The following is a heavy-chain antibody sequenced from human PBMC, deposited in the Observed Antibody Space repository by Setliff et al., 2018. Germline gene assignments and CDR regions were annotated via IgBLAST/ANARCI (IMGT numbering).Heavy chain of an antibody. CDR1: GGSISSSSYY. CDR2: IYYSGST. J-gene: IGHJ6*02. CDR3: ARQAPSSSWTYYYYYGMDV. D-gene: IGHD6-13*01. Sequence: SETLSLTCTVSGGSISSSSYYWGWIRQPPGKGLEWIGSIYYSGSTYYTPSLKSRVTISVDTSKNQFSLKLSSVTAADTAVYYCARQAPSSSWTYYYYYGMDVWGQGTTVTVSS. V-gene: IGHV4-39*01.